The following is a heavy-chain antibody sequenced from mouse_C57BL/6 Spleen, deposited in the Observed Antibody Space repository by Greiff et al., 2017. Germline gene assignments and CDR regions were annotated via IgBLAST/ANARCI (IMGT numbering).Heavy chain of an antibody. V-gene: IGHV1-76*01. D-gene: IGHD1-1*01. Sequence: QVQLQQSGAELVRPGASVKLSCKASGYTFTDYYINWVKQRPGQGLEWIARIYPGSGNTYYNEKFKGKATLTAEKSSSTAYMQLSSLTSEDSAVYFCAREGDYYGSSYVHFDYWGQGTTLTVSS. CDR1: GYTFTDYY. CDR3: AREGDYYGSSYVHFDY. CDR2: IYPGSGNT. J-gene: IGHJ2*01.